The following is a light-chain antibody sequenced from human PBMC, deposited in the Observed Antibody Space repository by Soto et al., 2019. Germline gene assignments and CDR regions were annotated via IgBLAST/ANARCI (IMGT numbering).Light chain of an antibody. V-gene: IGLV2-14*03. Sequence: QSALTQPASVSGSPGQWITLSCTGTSSNIGGYDYLSWYQRHPGKAPKLIIYDFNNRPSGVSNRFSGSKSGTTASLAISGLQAEDEADYYCTSWAGGLSHVVFGGGTKLTVL. CDR1: SSNIGGYDY. J-gene: IGLJ2*01. CDR3: TSWAGGLSHVV. CDR2: DFN.